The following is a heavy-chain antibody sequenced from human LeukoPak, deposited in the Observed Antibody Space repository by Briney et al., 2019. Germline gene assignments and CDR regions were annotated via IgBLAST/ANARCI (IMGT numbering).Heavy chain of an antibody. J-gene: IGHJ4*02. CDR3: ARDGGSSWYFDY. CDR2: ISSSGNTT. D-gene: IGHD6-13*01. V-gene: IGHV3-11*04. CDR1: GFTFSDYY. Sequence: PEGSLGLSCAASGFTFSDYYMSWIRQAPGKGLECVSYISSSGNTTYHADSVKGRFTISRDNAKNSLYLQMSSLRAEDTAVYYCARDGGSSWYFDYWGQGTLVTVSS.